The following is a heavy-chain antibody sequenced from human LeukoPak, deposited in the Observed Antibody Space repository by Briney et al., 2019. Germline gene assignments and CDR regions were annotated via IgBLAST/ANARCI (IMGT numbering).Heavy chain of an antibody. Sequence: PSETLSLTCGVSGYSISRGYYWAWIRQPPGKGLEWIGTIYHIGSTYCTPSLGSRVTISVDTSKNEFSLNLKSVTAADTAVYYCARAGWIITSGIDYWGQGALVTASS. CDR2: IYHIGST. J-gene: IGHJ4*02. CDR1: GYSISRGYY. CDR3: ARAGWIITSGIDY. V-gene: IGHV4-38-2*01. D-gene: IGHD3-10*01.